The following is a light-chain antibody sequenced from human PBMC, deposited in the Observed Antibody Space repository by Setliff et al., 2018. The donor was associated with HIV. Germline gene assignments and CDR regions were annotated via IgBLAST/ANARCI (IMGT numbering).Light chain of an antibody. CDR3: SSYTNTPLYV. V-gene: IGLV2-14*02. CDR1: SRNVGSYNL. J-gene: IGLJ1*01. Sequence: QSVLTQPASVSGSPGQSITISCTGNSRNVGSYNLVSWYQQHSGKAPKLMIYEVNKRPSGVSDRFSGSKSGNTASQTISGLQAEDEADYHCSSYTNTPLYVFGTGTKVTVL. CDR2: EVN.